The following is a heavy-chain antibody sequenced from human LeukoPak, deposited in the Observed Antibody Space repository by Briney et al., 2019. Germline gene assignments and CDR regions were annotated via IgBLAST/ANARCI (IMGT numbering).Heavy chain of an antibody. CDR1: GFTFSDYY. J-gene: IGHJ6*03. CDR3: ARVPSTYYYYYMDV. V-gene: IGHV3-11*04. Sequence: GGSLRLSCAASGFTFSDYYMSWIRQAPGKGLEWVSYISSSGSTIYYADSVKGRFTISRDNAKNSLYLQMNSLRAEDTAVYYCARVPSTYYYYYMDVLGKGTTVTVSS. CDR2: ISSSGSTI.